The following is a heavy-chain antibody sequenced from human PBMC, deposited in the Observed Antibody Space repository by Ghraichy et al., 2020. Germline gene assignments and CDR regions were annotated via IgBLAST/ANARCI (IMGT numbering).Heavy chain of an antibody. CDR3: SRARDSGNQFDY. V-gene: IGHV4-59*08. Sequence: SETLSLTCTVSGGSMNRYYWDWVRQPPGKGLEWIAYMHYSGAPVYYPSRKSRVTISVDRSENHFPLKLASVTATDTAVYYCSRARDSGNQFDYWGQGTLVTVSS. CDR2: MHYSGAP. CDR1: GGSMNRYY. J-gene: IGHJ4*02. D-gene: IGHD1-14*01.